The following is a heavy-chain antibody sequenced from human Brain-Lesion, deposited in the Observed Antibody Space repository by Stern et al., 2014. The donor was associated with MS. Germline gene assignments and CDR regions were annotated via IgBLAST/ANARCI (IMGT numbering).Heavy chain of an antibody. Sequence: VQLVESGPGLVKPSETLSLTCTVAGGSVSSTSYAWAWIRQPPGKGLEWIGTIYYSGNTYYSPSLKSRLPISLDTSKNPFSPQLRSVTAADTAVYYCAGEEDIRYCSGGSCTGNWFDPWGQGTLVTVSS. V-gene: IGHV4-39*01. CDR1: GGSVSSTSYA. D-gene: IGHD2-15*01. CDR3: AGEEDIRYCSGGSCTGNWFDP. CDR2: IYYSGNT. J-gene: IGHJ5*02.